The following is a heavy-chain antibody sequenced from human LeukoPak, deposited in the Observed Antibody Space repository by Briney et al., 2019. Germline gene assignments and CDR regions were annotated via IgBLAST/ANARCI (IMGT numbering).Heavy chain of an antibody. J-gene: IGHJ4*02. CDR3: ARSGTTATRRNYIDY. CDR1: GYSFPTYW. D-gene: IGHD4-11*01. Sequence: GESLKISCKGSGYSFPTYWIGWVRQMPGKGLEWMGIIYPGDSDTRYSPSFEGEVTISADKSISTAYLQWSSLKASDTAMYYCARSGTTATRRNYIDYWGQGTLVTVSS. V-gene: IGHV5-51*01. CDR2: IYPGDSDT.